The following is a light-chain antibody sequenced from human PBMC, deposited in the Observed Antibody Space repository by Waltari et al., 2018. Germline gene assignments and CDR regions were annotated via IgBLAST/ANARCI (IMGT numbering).Light chain of an antibody. CDR1: SSDVGCYDI. Sequence: QSALTPPAAVAWPPGQSVTISCTGSSSDVGCYDIVSWYQQHPGNAPKLIICDVSKRPSGVSDRFSGSKSGDTASLTISGLQFEDEADYYCCSYAGNYIWVFGGGTRLTVL. J-gene: IGLJ3*02. V-gene: IGLV2-23*02. CDR3: CSYAGNYIWV. CDR2: DVS.